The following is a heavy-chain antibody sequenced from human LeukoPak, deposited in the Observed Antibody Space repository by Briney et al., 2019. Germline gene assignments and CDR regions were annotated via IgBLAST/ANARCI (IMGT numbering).Heavy chain of an antibody. CDR3: ARGTIGYCSSTSCYEGDY. CDR1: GFTFRSYS. V-gene: IGHV3-48*01. D-gene: IGHD2-2*01. CDR2: ISSSSSAI. Sequence: TGVSLRLCCAASGFTFRSYSMNWVRQARGKGLEWVSYISSSSSAIYYADSVKGRFTISRDNAKNSLYLQMSSLRAEDTAVYYCARGTIGYCSSTSCYEGDYWGQGTLVTVSS. J-gene: IGHJ4*02.